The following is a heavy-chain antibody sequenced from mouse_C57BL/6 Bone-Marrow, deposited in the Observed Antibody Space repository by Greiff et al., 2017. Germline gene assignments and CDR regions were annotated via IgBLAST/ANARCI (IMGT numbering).Heavy chain of an antibody. CDR2: INPGSGGT. Sequence: QVHVKQSGAELVRPGTSVKVSCKASGYAFTNYLIEWVKQRPGQGLEWIGVINPGSGGTNYNEKFKGKATLTADKSSSTAYMQLSSLTSEDSAVYCCARLGTTVVAHWYFDVWGTGTTVTVSS. CDR3: ARLGTTVVAHWYFDV. J-gene: IGHJ1*03. CDR1: GYAFTNYL. D-gene: IGHD1-1*01. V-gene: IGHV1-54*01.